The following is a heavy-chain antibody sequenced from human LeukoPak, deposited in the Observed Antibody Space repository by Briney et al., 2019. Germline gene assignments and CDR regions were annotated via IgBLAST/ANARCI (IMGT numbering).Heavy chain of an antibody. D-gene: IGHD2-21*01. J-gene: IGHJ4*02. CDR3: AKRGVVIRVILVGFHREAYYFDS. Sequence: GGSLRLSCAVSGITLSNYGMSWVRQAPGKGLEWVAGISGSGGSTNYADSVKGRFTISRDNPTNTLFLQMNSLRAEDMAVYFCAKRGVVIRVILVGFHREAYYFDSWGQGALVTVSS. CDR1: GITLSNYG. CDR2: ISGSGGST. V-gene: IGHV3-23*01.